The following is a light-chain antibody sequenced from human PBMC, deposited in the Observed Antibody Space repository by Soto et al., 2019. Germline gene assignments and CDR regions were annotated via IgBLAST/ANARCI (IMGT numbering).Light chain of an antibody. J-gene: IGKJ3*01. V-gene: IGKV1-12*01. CDR2: GAS. Sequence: DMQMTQSPSSVYASLGDRVTITCRASQDIHTWLDWYQQKPGQAPKLLIYGASHLQSGVPSRFNSSGSGTDFTLTISSLQSEDFATGYLQQANSFQFTGGPGTKADVK. CDR1: QDIHTW. CDR3: QQANSFQFT.